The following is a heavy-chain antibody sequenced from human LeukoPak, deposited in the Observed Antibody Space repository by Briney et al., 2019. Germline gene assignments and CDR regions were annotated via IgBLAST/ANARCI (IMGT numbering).Heavy chain of an antibody. CDR2: IYPGDSET. CDR1: GYRFTSYW. D-gene: IGHD6-19*01. V-gene: IGHV5-51*01. Sequence: GESLKNSCKGSGYRFTSYWIGWVRQMPGKGLEWMGIIYPGDSETRYSPSSQGQVTISADKSISTAYLQWNSLKASDTAMYYCARQGIAVAGIDYWGQGTLLTVSS. J-gene: IGHJ4*01. CDR3: ARQGIAVAGIDY.